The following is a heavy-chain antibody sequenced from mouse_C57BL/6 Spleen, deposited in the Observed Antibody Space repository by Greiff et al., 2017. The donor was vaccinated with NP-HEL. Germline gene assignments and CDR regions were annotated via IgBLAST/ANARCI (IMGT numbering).Heavy chain of an antibody. Sequence: DVHLVESGGDLVKPGGSLKLSCAASGFTFSSYGMSWVRQTPDKRLEWVATISSGGSYTYYPDSVKGRFTISRDNAKNTLYLQMSSLKSEDTAMYYCARQGVTGTYYFDYWGQGTTLTVSS. CDR1: GFTFSSYG. J-gene: IGHJ2*01. D-gene: IGHD4-1*01. CDR2: ISSGGSYT. V-gene: IGHV5-6*01. CDR3: ARQGVTGTYYFDY.